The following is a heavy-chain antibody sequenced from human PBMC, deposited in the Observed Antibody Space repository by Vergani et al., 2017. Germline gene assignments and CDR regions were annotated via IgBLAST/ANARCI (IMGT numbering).Heavy chain of an antibody. Sequence: EVQLVESGGGLVQPGGSLRLSCAASGFTFSSYSMNWVRQAPGKGLEWVSYISSSSSTIYYADSVKGRFTISRDNSKNTLYLQMNSLRAEDTAVYYCAKVSAYYDILTGYYFDYWGQGTLVTVSS. D-gene: IGHD3-9*01. J-gene: IGHJ4*02. CDR3: AKVSAYYDILTGYYFDY. V-gene: IGHV3-48*01. CDR2: ISSSSSTI. CDR1: GFTFSSYS.